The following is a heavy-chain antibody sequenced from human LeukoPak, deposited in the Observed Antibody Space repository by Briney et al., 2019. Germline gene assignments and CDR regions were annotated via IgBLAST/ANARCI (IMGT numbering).Heavy chain of an antibody. CDR3: ARPLDVYSGPDY. D-gene: IGHD6-19*01. CDR1: GFTFSSYS. V-gene: IGHV3-21*01. CDR2: ISSSSSYI. J-gene: IGHJ4*02. Sequence: GGSLRLSCAASGFTFSSYSMNWVRQAPGKGLEWVSSISSSSSYIYYADSVKGRFTISRDNAKNSLYLQMNSLRAEDTAVYYCARPLDVYSGPDYWGQGTLFTVSS.